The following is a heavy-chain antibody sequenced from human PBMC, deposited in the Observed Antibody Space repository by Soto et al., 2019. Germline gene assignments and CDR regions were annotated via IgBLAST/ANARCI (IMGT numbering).Heavy chain of an antibody. V-gene: IGHV3-53*01. CDR2: IYSGGST. Sequence: GGSLRLSCAASGFTVSSNYMSWVHQAPGKGLEWVSVIYSGGSTYYADSVKGRFTISRDNSKNTLYLQMNSLRAEDTAVYYCGRIRRLLPLYGMKVWRQRTTVTVSS. J-gene: IGHJ6*02. CDR1: GFTVSSNY. CDR3: GRIRRLLPLYGMKV. D-gene: IGHD3-22*01.